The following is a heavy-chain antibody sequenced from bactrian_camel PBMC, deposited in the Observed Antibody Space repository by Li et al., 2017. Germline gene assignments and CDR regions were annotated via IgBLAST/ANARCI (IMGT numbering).Heavy chain of an antibody. Sequence: LVESGGGSVQAGGSLTLSCVASKRTYDTYRMGWFRQSPGKEREGVAVIVNADSTFYADSVKGRFTISRDNAKNTVSLQMNSLKPEDSAMYYCAAKKVWFGHDCAQLTSDREYNYWGQGTQVTVS. CDR1: KRTYDTYR. V-gene: IGHV3S55*01. D-gene: IGHD2*01. J-gene: IGHJ4*01. CDR2: IVNADST. CDR3: AAKKVWFGHDCAQLTSDREYNY.